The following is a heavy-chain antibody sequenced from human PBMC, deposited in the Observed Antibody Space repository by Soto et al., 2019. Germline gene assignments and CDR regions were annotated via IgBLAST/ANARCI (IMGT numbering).Heavy chain of an antibody. CDR1: GGTFSSYA. CDR2: IIPIFGTA. D-gene: IGHD5-12*01. CDR3: ARRHKRAYVEMATIVPDYYYYGMDV. V-gene: IGHV1-69*13. Sequence: ASVKVSCKASGGTFSSYAISWVRQAPGQGLEWMGGIIPIFGTANYAQKFQGRVTITADESTSTAYMGLSSLRSEDTAVYYCARRHKRAYVEMATIVPDYYYYGMDVWGQGTTVTVS. J-gene: IGHJ6*02.